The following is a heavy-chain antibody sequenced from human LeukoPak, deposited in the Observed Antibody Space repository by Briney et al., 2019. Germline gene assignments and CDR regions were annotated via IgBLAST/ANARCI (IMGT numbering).Heavy chain of an antibody. CDR3: ANFGGVD. CDR2: ISYDGSNK. CDR1: GFTFSSYG. D-gene: IGHD3-10*01. J-gene: IGHJ4*02. Sequence: GGSLRLSCAASGFTFSSYGMHWVRRAPGKGLEWVAVISYDGSNKYYADSVKGRFTISRDNSKNTLYLQMNSLRAEDTAVYYCANFGGVDWGQGTLVTVSS. V-gene: IGHV3-30*18.